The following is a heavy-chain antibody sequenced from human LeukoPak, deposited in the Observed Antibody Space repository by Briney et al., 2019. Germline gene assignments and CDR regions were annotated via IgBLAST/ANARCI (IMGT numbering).Heavy chain of an antibody. CDR1: GFTFSDYY. Sequence: GGSLRLSCAASGFTFSDYYLSWIRRAPGKGLEWVSYISSSGSTICYADSVKGRFTISRDNAKNSLYLQMNSLRAEDTAVYYCARDQRPYNWFDPWGQGTLVTVSS. V-gene: IGHV3-11*01. CDR3: ARDQRPYNWFDP. J-gene: IGHJ5*02. CDR2: ISSSGSTI.